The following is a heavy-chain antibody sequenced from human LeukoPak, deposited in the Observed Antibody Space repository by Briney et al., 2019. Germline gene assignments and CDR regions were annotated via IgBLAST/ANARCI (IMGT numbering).Heavy chain of an antibody. V-gene: IGHV3-21*01. Sequence: KPGGSLRLSCAASGFTFSSDSMNWVRQAPGKGLEWVSSIRSSSSYRYYADSVKGRFTISRDNAKNSLYLQMDSLRAEDTAVYYCARGLGRGQPPRDPDDFDYWGQGTLVTVSS. CDR2: IRSSSSYR. J-gene: IGHJ4*02. D-gene: IGHD1-14*01. CDR3: ARGLGRGQPPRDPDDFDY. CDR1: GFTFSSDS.